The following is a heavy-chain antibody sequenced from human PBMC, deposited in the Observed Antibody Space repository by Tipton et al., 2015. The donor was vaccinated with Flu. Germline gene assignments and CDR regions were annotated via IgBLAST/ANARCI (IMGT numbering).Heavy chain of an antibody. Sequence: VQLVQSGVEVKEPGESLKISCKASGNSVNTLWIGWVRQMPGRGLEWMGFINVGDSDTRYSQSFQGQVILSADKSTSTAYLQWRSLKASDTAIYYCARYWIDASAFDIWGQGTMVTVAS. CDR2: INVGDSDT. J-gene: IGHJ3*02. D-gene: IGHD2-2*03. V-gene: IGHV5-51*01. CDR3: ARYWIDASAFDI. CDR1: GNSVNTLW.